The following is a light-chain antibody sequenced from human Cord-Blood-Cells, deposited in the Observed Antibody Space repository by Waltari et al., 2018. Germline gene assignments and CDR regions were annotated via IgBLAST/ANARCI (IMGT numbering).Light chain of an antibody. Sequence: DIQMTQSPSSLSASVGDRVTITCRASQSISSYLNWYQQKPGKAPKLLIYAASSLQSGVPSKFSGSRSGTDFTLTISSLQPEDFATYYCQQSYRTPFTFGGGTKVEIK. V-gene: IGKV1-39*01. J-gene: IGKJ4*01. CDR2: AAS. CDR3: QQSYRTPFT. CDR1: QSISSY.